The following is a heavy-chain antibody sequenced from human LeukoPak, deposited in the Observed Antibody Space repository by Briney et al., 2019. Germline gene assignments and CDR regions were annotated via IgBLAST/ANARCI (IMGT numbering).Heavy chain of an antibody. Sequence: SETLSLTCGVHGGSFSEYYWNWIRQPPGKGLEWIGEIDHSGTIKYNPSLKSRVTMSVDTSKNQFSLKLSSVTAADTAVYYCARSGYSSSWYSRWDYYYYGMDVWGQGTTVTVSS. J-gene: IGHJ6*02. V-gene: IGHV4-34*10. CDR3: ARSGYSSSWYSRWDYYYYGMDV. CDR1: GGSFSEYY. CDR2: IDHSGTI. D-gene: IGHD6-13*01.